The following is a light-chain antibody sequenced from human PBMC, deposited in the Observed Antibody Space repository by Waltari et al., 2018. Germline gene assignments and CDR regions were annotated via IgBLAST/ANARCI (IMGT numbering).Light chain of an antibody. CDR1: GIDAGGSGT. Sequence: QSALPHPASVPGSPGQSLSTSCTGTGIDAGGSGTLACYQQFPGNAPNLMIYDVSYRPSGVSSRFSGSKSGNTASLTISGLQAEDEAVYYCSSHTSTVPHVFGTGTKVTVV. V-gene: IGLV2-14*01. CDR2: DVS. CDR3: SSHTSTVPHV. J-gene: IGLJ1*01.